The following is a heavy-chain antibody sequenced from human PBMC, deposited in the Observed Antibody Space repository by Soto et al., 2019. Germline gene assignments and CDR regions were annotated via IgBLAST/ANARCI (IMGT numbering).Heavy chain of an antibody. CDR3: ARDRPYYDSSGYSPFDY. Sequence: ASVKVSCKASGYTFTSYGISWVRQAPGQGLEWMGWISAYNGNTNYAQKLQGRVTMTTDTSTSTAYMELRSLRSDDTAVYYCARDRPYYDSSGYSPFDYWGQGTLVTV. D-gene: IGHD3-22*01. CDR2: ISAYNGNT. CDR1: GYTFTSYG. V-gene: IGHV1-18*04. J-gene: IGHJ4*02.